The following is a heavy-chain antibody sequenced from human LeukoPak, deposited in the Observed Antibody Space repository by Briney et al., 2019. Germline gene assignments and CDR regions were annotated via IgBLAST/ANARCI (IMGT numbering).Heavy chain of an antibody. V-gene: IGHV3-7*01. D-gene: IGHD2-8*01. J-gene: IGHJ3*01. Sequence: PGGSLRLPCVASGFTFSHYYMTWYRQAPGKGLEWVANLNQDGSVQLYGDSVRGRFTISRDNAKNSVYIQMNSLRVEDTAMYYCARDHNVADVWGQGTMVTVS. CDR2: LNQDGSVQ. CDR3: ARDHNVADV. CDR1: GFTFSHYY.